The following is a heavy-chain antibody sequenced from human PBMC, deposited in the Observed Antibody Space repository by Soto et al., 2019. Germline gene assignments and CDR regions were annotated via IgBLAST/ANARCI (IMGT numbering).Heavy chain of an antibody. J-gene: IGHJ4*02. CDR1: GFTFSDYY. D-gene: IGHD3-22*01. V-gene: IGHV3-11*01. Sequence: GGSLRLSCAASGFTFSDYYMSWIRQAPGKGLEWVSYISSSGSTIYYADSVKGRFTISRDNSKNTLYLQMNSLRAEDTAVYYCAKDRWFDYDSSGYYSYWGQGTLVTVSS. CDR2: ISSSGSTI. CDR3: AKDRWFDYDSSGYYSY.